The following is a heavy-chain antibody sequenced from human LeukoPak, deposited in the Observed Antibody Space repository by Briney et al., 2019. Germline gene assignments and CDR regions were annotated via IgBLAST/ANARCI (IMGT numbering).Heavy chain of an antibody. J-gene: IGHJ4*02. CDR2: IKQDGSEK. D-gene: IGHD6-13*01. V-gene: IGHV3-7*01. CDR1: GFTFSSYW. Sequence: PGGSLRLSCAASGFTFSSYWMSSVRPAPGRGGEGVANIKQDGSEKYYVDSVKGRFTISRDNAKNSLYLQMNSLSAEYTAVYYCARVSGIAAADYWGQGTLVTVSS. CDR3: ARVSGIAAADY.